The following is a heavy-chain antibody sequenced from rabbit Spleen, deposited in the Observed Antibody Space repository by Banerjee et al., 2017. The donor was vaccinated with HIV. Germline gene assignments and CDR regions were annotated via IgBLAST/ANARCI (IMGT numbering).Heavy chain of an antibody. J-gene: IGHJ6*01. Sequence: QEQLVEYGGDLVQPGASLTLTCTASGVSFSSGYWMCWVRQAPGKGLEWSACIYVGRSGDTSYASAAKGRFTCSKTSSTTVTLQMTRLTVADTATYFCARALYAGAGYGRYDGMDLWGQGTLVTVS. D-gene: IGHD4-2*01. CDR3: ARALYAGAGYGRYDGMDL. V-gene: IGHV1S45*01. CDR2: IYVGRSGDT. CDR1: GVSFSSGYW.